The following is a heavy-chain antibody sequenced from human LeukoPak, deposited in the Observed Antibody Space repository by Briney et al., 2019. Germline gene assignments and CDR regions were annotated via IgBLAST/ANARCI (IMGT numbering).Heavy chain of an antibody. CDR2: IYPGDSDT. J-gene: IGHJ6*02. CDR3: ARTYDSSLLYYYYGMDV. V-gene: IGHV5-51*01. D-gene: IGHD3-22*01. CDR1: GYSFTSYW. Sequence: GESLKISCKRSGYSFTSYWIGWVRQMPGKGLEWMGIIYPGDSDTRYSPSFQGQVTISADKSISTAYLQWSSLKASDTAMYYCARTYDSSLLYYYYGMDVWGQGTTVTVSS.